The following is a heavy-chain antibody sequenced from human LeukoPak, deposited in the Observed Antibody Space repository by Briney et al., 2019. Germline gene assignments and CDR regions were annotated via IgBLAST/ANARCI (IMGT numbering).Heavy chain of an antibody. CDR2: IYPGDSHP. J-gene: IGHJ4*02. CDR1: GSTFASYW. D-gene: IGHD5-18*01. V-gene: IGHV5-51*01. Sequence: GESLPISCQCSGSTFASYWIGWVRQVPAKGLEWMGIIYPGDSHPTYSPSFQGQVTISADKSISTAYLQWSTLKASDTAMYYCAILYMDTYGEFDYWGQGTLVTVSS. CDR3: AILYMDTYGEFDY.